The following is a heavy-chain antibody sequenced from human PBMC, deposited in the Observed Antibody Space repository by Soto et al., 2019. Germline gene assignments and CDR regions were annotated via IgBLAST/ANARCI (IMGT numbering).Heavy chain of an antibody. CDR1: GFTFSSYA. Sequence: PGGSLRLSCAASGFTFSSYAMSWVRQAPGKGLEWVSAISGSGGSTYYADSVKGRFTISRDNSKNTLYLQMNSLRAEDTAVYYCAKPPAISGCSSTSCRHWGQGTLVTVSS. J-gene: IGHJ4*02. CDR3: AKPPAISGCSSTSCRH. CDR2: ISGSGGST. D-gene: IGHD2-2*01. V-gene: IGHV3-23*01.